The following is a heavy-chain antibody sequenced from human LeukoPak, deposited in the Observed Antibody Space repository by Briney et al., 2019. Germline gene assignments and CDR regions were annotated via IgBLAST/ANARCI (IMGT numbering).Heavy chain of an antibody. J-gene: IGHJ6*02. V-gene: IGHV4-59*12. CDR1: GGSISSYY. CDR2: IYYSGST. D-gene: IGHD3-10*01. CDR3: ARGPTMVRGVILYYYYGMDV. Sequence: PSETLSLTCTVSGGSISSYYWSWIRQPPGKGLEWIGYIYYSGSTNYNPSLKSRVTISVDTSKNQFSLKLSSVTAADTAVYYCARGPTMVRGVILYYYYGMDVWGQGTTVTVSS.